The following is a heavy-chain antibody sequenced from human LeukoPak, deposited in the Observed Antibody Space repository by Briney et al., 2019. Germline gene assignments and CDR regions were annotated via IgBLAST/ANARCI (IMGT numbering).Heavy chain of an antibody. V-gene: IGHV5-51*01. CDR2: IYPVDSAT. CDR1: GYSFTIYW. J-gene: IGHJ4*02. CDR3: ARLDYGSGSYYRNHPPDFDY. D-gene: IGHD3-10*01. Sequence: GESLTISCKASGYSFTIYWIGWVRQIHGKGLEWMGIIYPVDSATRYSPSFQGQVTISADTSISTGYLQWSSLKASDTAMYYCARLDYGSGSYYRNHPPDFDYWGQGTLVTVSS.